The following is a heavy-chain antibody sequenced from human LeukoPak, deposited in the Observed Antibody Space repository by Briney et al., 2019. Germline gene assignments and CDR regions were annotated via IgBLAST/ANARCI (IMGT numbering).Heavy chain of an antibody. CDR2: IYYSGST. Sequence: SETLSLTCAVYGGSFSGYYWSWIRQHPGKGLEWIGYIYYSGSTYYNPSLKSRVTISVDTSKNQFSLKLSSVTAADTAVYYCARDSSGSVDYWGQGTLVTVSS. CDR1: GGSFSGYY. CDR3: ARDSSGSVDY. J-gene: IGHJ4*02. V-gene: IGHV4-31*11. D-gene: IGHD3-22*01.